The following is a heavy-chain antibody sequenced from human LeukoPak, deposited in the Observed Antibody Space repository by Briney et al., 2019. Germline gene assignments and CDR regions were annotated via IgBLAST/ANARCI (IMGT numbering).Heavy chain of an antibody. CDR3: ARGSSGWNDNY. CDR2: INSDGSST. D-gene: IGHD6-19*01. CDR1: GFTFSSYW. V-gene: IGHV3-74*01. J-gene: IGHJ4*02. Sequence: GGSLRLSCAASGFTFSSYWMHWVRQAPGKGLVWVSRINSDGSSTLYADSVKGRFTVSRDNAKNTLYLQMNGLRAEDTAVYYCARGSSGWNDNYWGQGTLVTVSS.